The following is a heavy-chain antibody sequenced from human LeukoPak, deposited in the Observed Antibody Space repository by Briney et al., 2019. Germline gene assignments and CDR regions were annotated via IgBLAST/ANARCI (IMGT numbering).Heavy chain of an antibody. Sequence: GGSLRLSCAASGFTFSSYSMNWVRQAPGKGLEWVSSISSSSSSYIYYADSVKGRFTISRDNAKNSLYLQMNSLRAEDTAVYYCARDRIVGATVDFDYWGQGTLVTVSS. D-gene: IGHD1-26*01. CDR3: ARDRIVGATVDFDY. CDR2: ISSSSSSYI. V-gene: IGHV3-21*01. CDR1: GFTFSSYS. J-gene: IGHJ4*02.